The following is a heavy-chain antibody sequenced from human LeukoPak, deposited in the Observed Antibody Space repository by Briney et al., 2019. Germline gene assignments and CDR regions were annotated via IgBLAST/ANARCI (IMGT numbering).Heavy chain of an antibody. CDR1: GLTFSSYA. CDR3: AKRYNREYLAPVQN. V-gene: IGHV3-23*01. Sequence: HPGGSLRLSCAASGLTFSSYAMTWLRQAPGKGLEWVSNVCTRRGRTYYADSVKGRFTISRDNSKNTMYLQMNSLRAEDTAVYYCAKRYNREYLAPVQNWGQGTLVTVFS. J-gene: IGHJ4*02. CDR2: VCTRRGRT. D-gene: IGHD2/OR15-2a*01.